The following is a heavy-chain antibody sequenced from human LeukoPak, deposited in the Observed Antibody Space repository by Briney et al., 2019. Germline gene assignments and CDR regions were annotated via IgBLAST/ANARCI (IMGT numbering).Heavy chain of an antibody. V-gene: IGHV4-61*02. Sequence: SETLSLTCTVSGGSISSGSYYRSWIRQPAGKGLEWIGRIYTSGSTNYNPSLKSRVTISVDTSKNQFSLKLSSVTAADTAVYYCARRGIVATYFDYWGQGTLVTVSS. CDR3: ARRGIVATYFDY. D-gene: IGHD5-12*01. CDR2: IYTSGST. CDR1: GGSISSGSYY. J-gene: IGHJ4*02.